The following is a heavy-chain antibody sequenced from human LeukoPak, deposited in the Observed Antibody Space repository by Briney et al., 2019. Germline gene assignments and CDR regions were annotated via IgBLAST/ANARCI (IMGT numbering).Heavy chain of an antibody. V-gene: IGHV3-20*01. D-gene: IGHD3-10*01. CDR1: GFPFGNEA. CDR2: INWNGGST. Sequence: GGSLRLSCAASGFPFGNEAMSWVRQAPGKGLEWVSGINWNGGSTGYADSVKGRFTISRDNAKNSLYLQMNSLRAEDTALYHCARYGSGSYPSSMDVWGKGTTVTVSS. J-gene: IGHJ6*03. CDR3: ARYGSGSYPSSMDV.